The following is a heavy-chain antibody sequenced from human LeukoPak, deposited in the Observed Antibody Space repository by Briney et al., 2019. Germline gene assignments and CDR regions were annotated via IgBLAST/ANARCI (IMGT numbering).Heavy chain of an antibody. CDR2: IYYRGST. CDR3: ARGGDYGDLRYFDY. Sequence: SETLSLTCSVSGGSINSYYWSWIRQPPGKGLEWIGYIYYRGSTNYNPSLKSRVTFSVDTSKNQFSLKLNSVTAADTAVYYCARGGDYGDLRYFDYWGQGTLVTVSS. V-gene: IGHV4-59*01. CDR1: GGSINSYY. D-gene: IGHD4-17*01. J-gene: IGHJ4*02.